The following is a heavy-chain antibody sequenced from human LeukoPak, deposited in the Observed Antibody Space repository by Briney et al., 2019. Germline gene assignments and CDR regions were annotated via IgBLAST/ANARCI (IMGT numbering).Heavy chain of an antibody. CDR1: GFTFSTYG. D-gene: IGHD6-19*01. CDR3: AKDLGSSGWYIDY. CDR2: NSGGSL. J-gene: IGHJ4*02. V-gene: IGHV3-23*01. Sequence: GGSLRLSCAASGFTFSTYGVYWVRQAPGKGLEWVSSNSGGSLYYADSVKGRFTISRDNSKNTLYLQMNSLRAEDTAVYYCAKDLGSSGWYIDYWGQGTLVTVSS.